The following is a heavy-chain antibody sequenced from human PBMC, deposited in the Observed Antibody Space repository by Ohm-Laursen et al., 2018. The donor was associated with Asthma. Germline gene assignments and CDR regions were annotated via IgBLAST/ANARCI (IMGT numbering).Heavy chain of an antibody. CDR2: IWYDGSHK. CDR3: AKETAGGDYDDAFDI. Sequence: SLRLSCSASGFTFSTYGMHWVRQAPGKGLEWVAVIWYDGSHKKYVDSVKGRFTISRDNSKNTLFLQMNSLRAEDTAVYYCAKETAGGDYDDAFDIWGQGTMVTVSS. J-gene: IGHJ3*02. CDR1: GFTFSTYG. V-gene: IGHV3-33*06. D-gene: IGHD4-17*01.